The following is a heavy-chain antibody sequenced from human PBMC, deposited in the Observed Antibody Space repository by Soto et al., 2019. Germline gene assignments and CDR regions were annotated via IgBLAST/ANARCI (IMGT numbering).Heavy chain of an antibody. Sequence: QVQLVESGGGVVQPGRSLRLSCAASGFTFSSYGMHWFRQAPGKGLEWVAVISYDGSNKYYADSVKGRFTISRDNSKNTLYLQMNSLRAEDTAVYYCAKDHYDILTGYYDYWGQGTLVTVSS. CDR2: ISYDGSNK. J-gene: IGHJ4*01. D-gene: IGHD3-9*01. V-gene: IGHV3-30*18. CDR1: GFTFSSYG. CDR3: AKDHYDILTGYYDY.